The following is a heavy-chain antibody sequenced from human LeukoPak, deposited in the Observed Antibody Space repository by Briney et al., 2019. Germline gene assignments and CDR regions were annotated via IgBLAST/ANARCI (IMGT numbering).Heavy chain of an antibody. Sequence: GGSLRLSCAASGFTFSSYAMSWVRQAPGKGLEWVSAISGSGGSTYYADSVKGRFTISRDNSKNTLYLQMNSLGAEDTAVYYCAKGLSAHTSCYDYWGQGTLVTVSS. D-gene: IGHD2-2*01. CDR1: GFTFSSYA. CDR2: ISGSGGST. V-gene: IGHV3-23*01. J-gene: IGHJ4*02. CDR3: AKGLSAHTSCYDY.